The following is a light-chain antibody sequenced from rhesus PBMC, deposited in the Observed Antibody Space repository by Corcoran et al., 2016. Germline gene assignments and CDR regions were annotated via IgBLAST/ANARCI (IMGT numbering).Light chain of an antibody. V-gene: IGLV10-114*01. CDR1: SKNVAYQG. CDR3: SAWDISLNARV. J-gene: IGLJ6*01. Sequence: QAGLTQPHSVSKAWRQTVTLTCTGNSKNVAYQGAAWLLQQQGQPPRLLSHRNNNRPSGISESVSASRSGNPASLTIPGLQPEDEADYSCSAWDISLNARVSGSGSTLTVL. CDR2: RNN.